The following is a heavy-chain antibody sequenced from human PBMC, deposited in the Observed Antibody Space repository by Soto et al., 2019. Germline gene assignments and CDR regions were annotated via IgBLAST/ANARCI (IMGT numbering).Heavy chain of an antibody. CDR2: IYWDDAK. V-gene: IGHV2-5*02. D-gene: IGHD2-15*01. CDR1: GFSFSTSGVG. CDR3: AHIHRYWSGGRCSPYLFDC. Sequence: QITLKESGPTLVKPTQTLTLPCTFSGFSFSTSGVGVGWIRQPPGKALEWLALIYWDDAKRYSPSLKSRLTITKDTSKSQVFLTMNNIDPVDTATYYFAHIHRYWSGGRCSPYLFDCWGQAALVTVSS. J-gene: IGHJ4*02.